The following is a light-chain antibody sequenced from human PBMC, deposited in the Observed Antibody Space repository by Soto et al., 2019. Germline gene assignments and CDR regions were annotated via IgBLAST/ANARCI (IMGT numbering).Light chain of an antibody. Sequence: QSVLTQPPSASGTPGQRVTISCSGSRSNIGSNYVYWYQQLPGMAPKLLIYRNNQWPSGVPDRFSDSKSGTSASLAISGLRSEDEADYYCAAWDDSLRGQVFGTGTKLTVL. J-gene: IGLJ1*01. CDR2: RNN. CDR1: RSNIGSNY. CDR3: AAWDDSLRGQV. V-gene: IGLV1-47*01.